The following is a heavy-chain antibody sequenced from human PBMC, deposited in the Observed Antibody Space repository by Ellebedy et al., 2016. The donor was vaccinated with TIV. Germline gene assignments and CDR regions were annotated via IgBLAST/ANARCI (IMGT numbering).Heavy chain of an antibody. CDR3: ARGLFYDYGDPILDY. J-gene: IGHJ4*02. CDR2: IIPIFGTA. V-gene: IGHV1-69*13. CDR1: GGTFSSYA. Sequence: SVKVSXXASGGTFSSYAISWVRQAPGQGLEWMGGIIPIFGTANYAQKFQGRVTITADESTSTAYMELSSLRSEDTAVYYCARGLFYDYGDPILDYWGQGTLVTVSS. D-gene: IGHD4-17*01.